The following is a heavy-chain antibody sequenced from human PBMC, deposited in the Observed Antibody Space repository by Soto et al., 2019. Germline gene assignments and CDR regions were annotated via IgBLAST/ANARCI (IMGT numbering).Heavy chain of an antibody. D-gene: IGHD3-3*01. CDR3: ARSSAPTITIFGVAPFDY. V-gene: IGHV1-2*04. CDR2: INPNSGGT. Sequence: ASVKVSCKASGYTFTSYDINWVRKANGQGLEWMGWINPNSGGTNYAQKFQGWVTMTRDTSISPAYMELSRLRSDDTAVYYCARSSAPTITIFGVAPFDYWGQGTLVTVSS. J-gene: IGHJ4*02. CDR1: GYTFTSYD.